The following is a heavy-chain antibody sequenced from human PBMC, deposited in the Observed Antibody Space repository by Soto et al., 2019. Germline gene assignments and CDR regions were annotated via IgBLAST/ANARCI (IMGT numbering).Heavy chain of an antibody. CDR3: ARVSGYDRGDWFDP. J-gene: IGHJ5*02. D-gene: IGHD5-12*01. Sequence: SETLSLTCTVSGGSISSYYWSWIRQPPGKGLEWIGYIYYSGSTNYNPSLKSRVTISVDTSKNQFSLKLSSVTAADTAVYYCARVSGYDRGDWFDPWGQGTLVTVS. V-gene: IGHV4-59*01. CDR1: GGSISSYY. CDR2: IYYSGST.